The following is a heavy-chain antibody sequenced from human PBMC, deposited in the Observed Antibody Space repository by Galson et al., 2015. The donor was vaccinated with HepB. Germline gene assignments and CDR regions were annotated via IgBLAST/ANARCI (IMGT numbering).Heavy chain of an antibody. CDR3: ARDSPYCPKAGRFDP. V-gene: IGHV3-11*01. J-gene: IGHJ5*02. CDR2: ISTSSDTL. CDR1: GFTFSDYY. D-gene: IGHD2-21*01. Sequence: SLRLSCAASGFTFSDYYMSWIRQAPGKGLEWISYISTSSDTLYHADSVKGRFTISRDNANNSLYLQMNSLIVEETAVYYCARDSPYCPKAGRFDPRGQGTLVTCAS.